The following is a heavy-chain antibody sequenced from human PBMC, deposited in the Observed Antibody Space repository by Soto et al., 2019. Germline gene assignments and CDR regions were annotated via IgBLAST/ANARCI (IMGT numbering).Heavy chain of an antibody. CDR2: IYPGDSDT. Sequence: GESLKLSCKGSGYTFTSYWIGWVRQMPGKGLEWMGIIYPGDSDTRYSPSFQGQVTISADKSITTAYLQWSSLKASDTAMYYCARGGYSGDYYFDYWGQGTLVTVSS. CDR3: ARGGYSGDYYFDY. D-gene: IGHD4-4*01. CDR1: GYTFTSYW. J-gene: IGHJ4*02. V-gene: IGHV5-51*01.